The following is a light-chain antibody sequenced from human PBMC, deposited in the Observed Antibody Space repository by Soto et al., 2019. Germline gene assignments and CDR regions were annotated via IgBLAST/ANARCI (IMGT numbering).Light chain of an antibody. CDR3: QQYYSFTLT. CDR1: QGIRSY. CDR2: AAS. J-gene: IGKJ5*01. V-gene: IGKV1D-8*01. Sequence: VIWMTQCHSLLSASTGARVNISCSMSQGIRSYLAWYQKNQGKAPELLIYAASTLQSGVPSRLSGSGDGTDLTITISCKQYEDFETYYCQQYYSFTLTFGGGTRLEI.